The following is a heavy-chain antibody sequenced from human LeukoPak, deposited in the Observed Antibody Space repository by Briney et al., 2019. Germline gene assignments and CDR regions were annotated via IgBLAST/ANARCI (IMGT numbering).Heavy chain of an antibody. D-gene: IGHD1/OR15-1a*01. Sequence: GGSLRLSCAASGFTFSSYSMNWVRQAPGKGLEWVSSISSSSSYIYYADSVKGRFTISRDNAKNSLYLQMNSLRAEDTAVYYCARGSEQEGDYFDYWGQGTLVTVSS. CDR3: ARGSEQEGDYFDY. J-gene: IGHJ4*02. CDR2: ISSSSSYI. V-gene: IGHV3-21*01. CDR1: GFTFSSYS.